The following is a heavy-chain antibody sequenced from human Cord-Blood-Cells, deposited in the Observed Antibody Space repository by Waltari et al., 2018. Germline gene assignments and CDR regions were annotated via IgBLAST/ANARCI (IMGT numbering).Heavy chain of an antibody. CDR2: IIPILGIA. CDR3: ASLSNSVPMTTEGSVDY. J-gene: IGHJ4*02. V-gene: IGHV1-69*09. Sequence: QVQLVQSGAEVKKPGSSVKVSCKASGGTFSSYAISWVRQAPGQGLEWMGRIIPILGIANYAQKFQGRVTITADKSTITAYMELSSLRSEDTAVYYCASLSNSVPMTTEGSVDYWGQGTLVTVSS. D-gene: IGHD4-4*01. CDR1: GGTFSSYA.